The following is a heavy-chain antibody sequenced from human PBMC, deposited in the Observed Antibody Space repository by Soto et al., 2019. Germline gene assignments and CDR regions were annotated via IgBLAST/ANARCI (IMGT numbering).Heavy chain of an antibody. CDR2: ITGSGDTT. CDR3: AKINGYFDY. V-gene: IGHV3-23*01. J-gene: IGHJ4*02. Sequence: EVQVLESGGGLVPPGGSLRLSCAASGFTFSNTGMSWVRQAPGQGLEWVSAITGSGDTTYYADSVKGRFTISRDNSKSTLYLQMNSLRAEDTAVYYCAKINGYFDYWGQGTLVTVSS. CDR1: GFTFSNTG.